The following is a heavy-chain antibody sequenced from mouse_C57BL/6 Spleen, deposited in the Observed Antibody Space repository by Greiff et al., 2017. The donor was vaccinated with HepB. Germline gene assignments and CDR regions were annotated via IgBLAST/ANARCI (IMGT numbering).Heavy chain of an antibody. V-gene: IGHV1-81*01. CDR1: GYTFTSYG. CDR3: AREGITTVVAKGAY. Sequence: VQLQQSGAELARPGASVKLSCKASGYTFTSYGISWVKQRTGQGLEWIGEIYPRSGNTYYNEKFKGKATLTADKSSSTAYMELRSLTSEDSAVYFCAREGITTVVAKGAYWGQGTLVTVSA. D-gene: IGHD1-1*01. J-gene: IGHJ3*01. CDR2: IYPRSGNT.